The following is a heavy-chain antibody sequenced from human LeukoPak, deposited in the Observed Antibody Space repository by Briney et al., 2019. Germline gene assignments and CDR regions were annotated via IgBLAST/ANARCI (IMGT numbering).Heavy chain of an antibody. J-gene: IGHJ3*02. CDR1: GGTFSSYA. Sequence: SVKVSCKASGGTFSSYAISWVRQAPGQGLEWMGGIIPIFGTANYAQKFQGRVTITADKSTSTAYMELSSLRSEDTAVYYCARGRCSGGSCYGSAFDIWGQGTMVTVSS. CDR3: ARGRCSGGSCYGSAFDI. V-gene: IGHV1-69*06. D-gene: IGHD2-15*01. CDR2: IIPIFGTA.